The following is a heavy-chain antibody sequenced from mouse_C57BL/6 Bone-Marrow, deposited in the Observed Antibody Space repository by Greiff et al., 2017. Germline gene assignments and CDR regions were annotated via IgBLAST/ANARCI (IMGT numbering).Heavy chain of an antibody. CDR2: IYPGDGDT. CDR1: GYAFSSSW. CDR3: AKVVASYYYAMDY. Sequence: QVQLQQSGPELVKPGASVKISCKASGYAFSSSWMNWVKQRPGKGLEWIGRIYPGDGDTNYNGKFKGKATLTADKSSSTAYMQLSSLTSEDSAVYFCAKVVASYYYAMDYWGQGTSVTVSS. J-gene: IGHJ4*01. V-gene: IGHV1-82*01. D-gene: IGHD1-1*01.